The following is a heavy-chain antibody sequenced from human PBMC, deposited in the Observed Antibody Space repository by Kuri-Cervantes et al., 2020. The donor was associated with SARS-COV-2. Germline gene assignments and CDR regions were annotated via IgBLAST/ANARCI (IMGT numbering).Heavy chain of an antibody. CDR2: ISWDGGST. Sequence: LSLTSAASGFTFDDYTMHWVRQAPGKGLEWVSLISWDGGSTYYADSVKGRFTISRDNSKNSLYLQMNSLRAEDTALYYCAKDILPAAIGYFDYWGQGTLVTVSS. CDR1: GFTFDDYT. J-gene: IGHJ4*02. CDR3: AKDILPAAIGYFDY. D-gene: IGHD2-2*01. V-gene: IGHV3-43D*03.